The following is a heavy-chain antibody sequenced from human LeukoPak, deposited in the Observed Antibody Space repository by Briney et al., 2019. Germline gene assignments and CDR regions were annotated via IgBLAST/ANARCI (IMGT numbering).Heavy chain of an antibody. Sequence: SETLSLTCAVYGGSFSGYYWGWIRQPPGKGLEWIGEINHSGSTNYNPSLKSRVTISVDTSKNQFSLKLSSVTAADTAVYYCARGGVGATTYYWGQGTLVTVSS. J-gene: IGHJ4*02. CDR2: INHSGST. CDR3: ARGGVGATTYY. V-gene: IGHV4-34*01. D-gene: IGHD1-26*01. CDR1: GGSFSGYY.